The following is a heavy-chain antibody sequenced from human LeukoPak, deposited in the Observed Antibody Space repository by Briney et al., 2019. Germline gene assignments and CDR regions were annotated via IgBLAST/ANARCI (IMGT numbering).Heavy chain of an antibody. CDR1: GGSINSYY. V-gene: IGHV4-59*01. CDR3: ARVCSAGSCYGLGVIEY. J-gene: IGHJ4*02. CDR2: IYLIGST. Sequence: SLAVSLTCTVSGGSINSYYWSWIRQPPGKGLEWIGFIYLIGSTTYNPSLKSRVTISVDTPKNQFSLKLSSLTAADTAVYYCARVCSAGSCYGLGVIEYWGQGTLVTVSS. D-gene: IGHD2-15*01.